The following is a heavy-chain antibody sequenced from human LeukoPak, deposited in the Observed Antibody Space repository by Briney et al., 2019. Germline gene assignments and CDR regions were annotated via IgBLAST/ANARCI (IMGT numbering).Heavy chain of an antibody. Sequence: GGSLRLSCAASGFTFSSYWMHWVRQAPGKGLEWVSAISGSGGSTYYADSVKGRFTISSDNSKNTLYLQMNSLRAEDTAVYYCAKDGYSGSPYYFDYWGQGTLVTVSS. CDR3: AKDGYSGSPYYFDY. J-gene: IGHJ4*02. V-gene: IGHV3-23*01. CDR1: GFTFSSYW. CDR2: ISGSGGST. D-gene: IGHD1-26*01.